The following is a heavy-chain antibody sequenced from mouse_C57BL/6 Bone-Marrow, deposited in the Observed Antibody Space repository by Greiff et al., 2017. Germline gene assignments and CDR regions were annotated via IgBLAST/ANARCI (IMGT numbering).Heavy chain of an antibody. Sequence: QVQLKESGPGILQSSQTLSLTCSFSGFSLSTSGMGVRWIRQPSGKGLEWLAHIYWDDDKRYNPSLKRRLTISKDTSRNQVFLKITSVDTADTATYYCARTTVVATDAMDYWGQGTSVTVSS. CDR1: GFSLSTSGMG. D-gene: IGHD1-1*01. J-gene: IGHJ4*01. CDR3: ARTTVVATDAMDY. V-gene: IGHV8-12*01. CDR2: IYWDDDK.